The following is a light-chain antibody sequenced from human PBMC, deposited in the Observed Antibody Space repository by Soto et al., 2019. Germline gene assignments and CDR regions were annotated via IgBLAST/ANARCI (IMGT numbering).Light chain of an antibody. V-gene: IGKV3-11*01. CDR3: QLRRGT. CDR1: QSVSSY. J-gene: IGKJ3*01. CDR2: DAS. Sequence: EIVLTQSPATLSLSPGERATLSCRASQSVSSYLAWYQQKPGQAPRLLIYDASNRATGIPARFSGSGSGTVFTLTIRSLESAGCEVYYCQLRRGTFGPGTKLDIK.